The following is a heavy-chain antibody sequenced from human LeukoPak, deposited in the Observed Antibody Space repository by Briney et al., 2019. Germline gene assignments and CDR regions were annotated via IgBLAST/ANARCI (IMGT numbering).Heavy chain of an antibody. CDR2: IKQDGSEK. J-gene: IGHJ4*02. CDR3: ARDRFEDYGDTELGY. V-gene: IGHV3-7*01. Sequence: GGSLRLSCAASGFTFSSYWMSWVRQAPGKGLEWVANIKQDGSEKHYVDSVKGRFTISRDNAKNSLYLQMNSLRAEDTAVYYCARDRFEDYGDTELGYWGQGTLVTVSS. CDR1: GFTFSSYW. D-gene: IGHD4-17*01.